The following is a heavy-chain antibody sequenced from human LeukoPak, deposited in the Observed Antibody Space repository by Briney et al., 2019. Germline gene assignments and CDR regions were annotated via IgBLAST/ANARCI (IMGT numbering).Heavy chain of an antibody. CDR3: AKDYEPLVGVHRWGDWFDP. Sequence: GGSLRLSCAASGFTFSSYAMSWVRQAPGKGLEWVSGISGRRGTTYYADSVKGRFTISRDNSKNTLYLQMNSLRAEDTAVYYCAKDYEPLVGVHRWGDWFDPWGQGTLVTVSS. J-gene: IGHJ5*02. D-gene: IGHD1-26*01. CDR1: GFTFSSYA. V-gene: IGHV3-23*01. CDR2: ISGRRGTT.